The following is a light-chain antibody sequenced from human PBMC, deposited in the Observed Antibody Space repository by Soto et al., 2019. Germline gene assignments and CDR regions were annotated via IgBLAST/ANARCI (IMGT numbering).Light chain of an antibody. CDR3: QQYNIWPWT. Sequence: EIVMTKSPAILSVSPGERATLSCRASQSVSSNLAWYQQKPGQAPRLLIYGASTRATGIPARFSGSGSGTEFTLTISSLQSEDFAVYSCQQYNIWPWTFGQGTKVEIK. CDR1: QSVSSN. J-gene: IGKJ1*01. CDR2: GAS. V-gene: IGKV3-15*01.